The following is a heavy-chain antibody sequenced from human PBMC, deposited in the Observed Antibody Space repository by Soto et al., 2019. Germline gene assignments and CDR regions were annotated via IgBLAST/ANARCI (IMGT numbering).Heavy chain of an antibody. CDR1: GGSLGSYA. J-gene: IGHJ4*02. Sequence: ASVKVTCKSSGGSLGSYAISWVRQAPGQGLEWMGGIIPIFGTANYAQKFQGRVTITADESTSTAYMELSSLRSEDTAVYYCARGRRNYYPGWGQGTLVT. V-gene: IGHV1-69*01. CDR3: ARGRRNYYPG. D-gene: IGHD3-10*01. CDR2: IIPIFGTA.